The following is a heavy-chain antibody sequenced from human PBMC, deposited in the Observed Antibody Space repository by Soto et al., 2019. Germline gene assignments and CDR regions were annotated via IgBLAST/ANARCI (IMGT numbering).Heavy chain of an antibody. CDR1: GFTFDDYA. CDR2: ISWNSGSI. Sequence: VQLVESGGGLVQPGRSLRLSCAASGFTFDDYAMHWVRQAPGKGLEWVSGISWNSGSIGYADSVKGRFTISRDNAKNSLYLQMNSLRAEDTALYYCAKAGYYDSSGYYGRYFQHWGQGTLVTVSS. D-gene: IGHD3-22*01. CDR3: AKAGYYDSSGYYGRYFQH. J-gene: IGHJ1*01. V-gene: IGHV3-9*01.